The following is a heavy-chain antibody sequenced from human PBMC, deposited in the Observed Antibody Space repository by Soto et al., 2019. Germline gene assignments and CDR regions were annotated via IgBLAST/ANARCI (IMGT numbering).Heavy chain of an antibody. CDR3: ARDLADVHLWDAFDV. Sequence: QVQLVQSGPELKKPGSSVKVSCKAPGDTFNSYGISWVRQAPGQGLEWMGGIVPMFGTTNLALKFEDRGRITADELTTPVYMEIRGMTSEDTAVYYCARDLADVHLWDAFDVWGHGTRVTVSS. J-gene: IGHJ3*01. CDR2: IVPMFGTT. CDR1: GDTFNSYG. V-gene: IGHV1-69*01. D-gene: IGHD6-13*01.